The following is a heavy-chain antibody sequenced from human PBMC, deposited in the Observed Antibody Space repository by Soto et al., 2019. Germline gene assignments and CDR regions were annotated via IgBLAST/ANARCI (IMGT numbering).Heavy chain of an antibody. Sequence: QVQLVQSGAEVKKPGASVKVSCKASGYPITGHYMHWVRQARGRGPEWMGIINPSTGSTTYAQSFQGRVIMTRDTSASTVYMELSSLTSEETAIYYCARPYCNSTACFDLYLDYWGQGTLVTVSS. CDR3: ARPYCNSTACFDLYLDY. CDR2: INPSTGST. V-gene: IGHV1-46*03. D-gene: IGHD2-2*01. J-gene: IGHJ4*02. CDR1: GYPITGHY.